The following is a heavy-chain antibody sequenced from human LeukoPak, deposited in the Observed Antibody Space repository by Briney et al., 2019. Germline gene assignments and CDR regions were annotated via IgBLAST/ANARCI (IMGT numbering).Heavy chain of an antibody. CDR3: ARHSSPEYYFDY. CDR1: GYTFTGYY. CDR2: INPNSGAT. Sequence: ASVKVSFKASGYTFTGYYMHWVRQAPGQGLEWMGWINPNSGATNYAQKFQGRVTMTRDTPISTDYMELSRLRSDDTAVYYCARHSSPEYYFDYWGQGTLVTVSS. V-gene: IGHV1-2*02. D-gene: IGHD6-19*01. J-gene: IGHJ4*02.